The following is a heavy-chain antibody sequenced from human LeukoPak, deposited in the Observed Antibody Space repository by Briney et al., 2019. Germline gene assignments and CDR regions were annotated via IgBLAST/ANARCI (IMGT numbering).Heavy chain of an antibody. J-gene: IGHJ4*02. D-gene: IGHD3-22*01. CDR3: ARDRSSGYSPYFDY. CDR2: IYYSGST. CDR1: GGSISSYY. V-gene: IGHV4-59*01. Sequence: SETLSLTCTVSGGSISSYYWSRIRQPPGKGLEWIGYIYYSGSTNYNPSLKSRVTISVDTSKNQFSLKLSSVTAADTAVYYCARDRSSGYSPYFDYWGQGTLVTVSS.